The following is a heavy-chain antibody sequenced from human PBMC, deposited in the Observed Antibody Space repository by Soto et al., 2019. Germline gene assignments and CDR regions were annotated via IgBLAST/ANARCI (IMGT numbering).Heavy chain of an antibody. D-gene: IGHD2-21*01. CDR1: GYSFTSYW. CDR2: IYPGDSDS. V-gene: IGHV5-51*01. J-gene: IGHJ4*02. Sequence: DSLKISCNGSGYSFTSYWICWVRQMPGKGLEWMGIIYPGDSDSRFSPSFQGQVTISADKSISTAYLQWSSLKASDTAMYYCARLVTIFDFDYWGQGTLVTVSS. CDR3: ARLVTIFDFDY.